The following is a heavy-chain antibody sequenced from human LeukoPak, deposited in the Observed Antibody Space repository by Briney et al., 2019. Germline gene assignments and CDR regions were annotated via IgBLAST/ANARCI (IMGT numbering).Heavy chain of an antibody. Sequence: GASVKVSCKASGYTFTGYYMHWVRQAPGQGLEWMGWINPSSGGTNYAQKFQGRVTMTRDTSISTAYMELSRLRSDDTAVYYCARDEGYYYDSSGPGYWGQGTLVTVSS. CDR3: ARDEGYYYDSSGPGY. V-gene: IGHV1-2*02. D-gene: IGHD3-22*01. CDR1: GYTFTGYY. CDR2: INPSSGGT. J-gene: IGHJ4*02.